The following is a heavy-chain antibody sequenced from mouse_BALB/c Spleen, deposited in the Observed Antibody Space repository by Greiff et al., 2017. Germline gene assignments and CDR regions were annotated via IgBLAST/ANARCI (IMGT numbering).Heavy chain of an antibody. D-gene: IGHD2-1*01. CDR2: IRYSGST. CDR1: GYSITSYYA. V-gene: IGHV3-2*02. Sequence: EVQLVESGPGLVKPSQSLSLTCTVTGYSITSYYAWYLIRQSPGNKLEWMGYIRYSGSTSYNPSLKSRITITRDTSTNQFFLQLNTVTTEDTATYYCASDGKYDWYFDDWGEGTTVTVSS. J-gene: IGHJ1*01. CDR3: ASDGKYDWYFDD.